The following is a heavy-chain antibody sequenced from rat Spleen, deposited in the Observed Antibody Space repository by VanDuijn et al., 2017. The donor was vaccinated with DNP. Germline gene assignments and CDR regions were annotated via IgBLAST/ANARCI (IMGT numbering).Heavy chain of an antibody. CDR1: GFTFSNYD. J-gene: IGHJ2*01. CDR2: ISPSGGNT. D-gene: IGHD4-3*01. CDR3: VRWNSGHFDY. Sequence: EVQLVESGGGLVQPGRSLKLSCAASGFTFSNYDMAWVRQAPTKGLEWVASISPSGGNTFYRDSVKGRFTISRDNAKSTLYLQMNSLRSEDMATYYCVRWNSGHFDYWGQGVMVTVSS. V-gene: IGHV5-25*01.